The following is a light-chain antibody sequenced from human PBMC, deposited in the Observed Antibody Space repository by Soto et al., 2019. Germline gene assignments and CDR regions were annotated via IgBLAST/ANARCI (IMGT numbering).Light chain of an antibody. Sequence: EIVLTQSPGTLSLSPGERATLSCRASQSVSSSYLAWYQQKPGQAPRRLIYGASSRASGIPDRFSGSGSGTDFTLIISRLEREDFAVYYCQQYGSSPWTFGQGTKVEIK. V-gene: IGKV3-20*01. CDR2: GAS. CDR1: QSVSSSY. J-gene: IGKJ1*01. CDR3: QQYGSSPWT.